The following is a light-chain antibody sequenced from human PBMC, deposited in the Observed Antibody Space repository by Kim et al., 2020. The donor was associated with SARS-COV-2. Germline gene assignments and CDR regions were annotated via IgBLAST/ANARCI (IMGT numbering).Light chain of an antibody. Sequence: QSITITCTGTSSDVGGYNYVSWYQQNPGKAPKLLIYSVNERPSGISNRFSGSKSGDTASLTISGLQAEDEAYYYCCSYTSSSTWVFGGGTQLTVL. CDR1: SSDVGGYNY. CDR3: CSYTSSSTWV. J-gene: IGLJ3*02. CDR2: SVN. V-gene: IGLV2-14*04.